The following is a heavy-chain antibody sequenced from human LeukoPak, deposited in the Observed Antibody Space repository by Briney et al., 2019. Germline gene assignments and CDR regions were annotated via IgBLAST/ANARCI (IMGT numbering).Heavy chain of an antibody. CDR3: ARRVRWELSFDY. D-gene: IGHD1-26*01. V-gene: IGHV4-34*01. CDR1: GGSFSGYY. CDR2: INHSGST. Sequence: SETLSHTCAVYGGSFSGYYWSWIRQPPGKGLEWIGEINHSGSTNYNPSLKSRVTISVDTSKNQFSLKLSSVTAADTAVYYCARRVRWELSFDYWGQGTLVTVSS. J-gene: IGHJ4*02.